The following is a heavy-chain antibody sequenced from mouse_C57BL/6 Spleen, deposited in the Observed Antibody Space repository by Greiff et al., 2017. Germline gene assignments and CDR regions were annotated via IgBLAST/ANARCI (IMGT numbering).Heavy chain of an antibody. CDR3: ARSTMVTTGFDY. D-gene: IGHD2-2*01. CDR2: IYPGDGDT. CDR1: GYAFSSSW. V-gene: IGHV1-82*01. Sequence: VKLMESGPELVKPGASVKISCKASGYAFSSSWMNWVKQRPGKGLEWIGRIYPGDGDTNYNGKFKGKATLTADKSSSTAYMQLSSLTSEDSAVYFCARSTMVTTGFDYWGQGTTLTVSS. J-gene: IGHJ2*01.